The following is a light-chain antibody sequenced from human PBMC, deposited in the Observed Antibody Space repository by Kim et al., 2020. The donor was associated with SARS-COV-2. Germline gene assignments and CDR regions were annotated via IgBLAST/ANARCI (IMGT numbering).Light chain of an antibody. CDR2: QDS. CDR1: KLWEKY. J-gene: IGLJ2*01. Sequence: VSVSPGQTASITCAEDKLWEKYACWYQQKPGQSPVLVIYQDSKRPSGIPERFSGSNSGNTATLTISGTQAMDEADYYCQAWDSNVVFGGGTQLTVL. V-gene: IGLV3-1*01. CDR3: QAWDSNVV.